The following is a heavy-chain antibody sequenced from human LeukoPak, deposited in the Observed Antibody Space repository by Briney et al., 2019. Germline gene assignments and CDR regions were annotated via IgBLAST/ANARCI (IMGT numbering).Heavy chain of an antibody. Sequence: SETLSLTCAVSGGSFIGYHWNWIRHSPGKGLEWIAEINHRGGTNYNPSLKSRVTISIDTSKNQFSLNLRSVTAADTAVYYCARDPTTEETVPYYFDDWGQGTLVTVSS. CDR2: INHRGGT. J-gene: IGHJ4*02. CDR1: GGSFIGYH. CDR3: ARDPTTEETVPYYFDD. D-gene: IGHD4-23*01. V-gene: IGHV4-34*01.